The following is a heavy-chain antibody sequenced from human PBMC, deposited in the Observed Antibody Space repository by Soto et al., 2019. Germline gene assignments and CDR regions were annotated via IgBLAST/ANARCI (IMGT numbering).Heavy chain of an antibody. V-gene: IGHV3-9*01. CDR2: ISWNSGSI. Sequence: GGSLRLSCAASGFTFDDYAMHWVRQAPGKGLEWVSGISWNSGSIGYADSVKGRFTISRDNAKNSLYLQMNSLRAEDTALYYCAKDKWMDSSGSPQFDYWGQGTLVTVSS. D-gene: IGHD6-19*01. CDR1: GFTFDDYA. J-gene: IGHJ4*02. CDR3: AKDKWMDSSGSPQFDY.